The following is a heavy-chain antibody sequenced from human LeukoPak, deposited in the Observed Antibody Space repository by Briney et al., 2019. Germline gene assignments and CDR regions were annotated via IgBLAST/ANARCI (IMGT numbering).Heavy chain of an antibody. J-gene: IGHJ6*02. CDR2: IYYNGNA. CDR3: ARELGGGIDV. D-gene: IGHD1-26*01. CDR1: GGSISSGGYY. V-gene: IGHV4-31*03. Sequence: PSETLSLTCTVSGGSISSGGYYWSWIRQRPGEGLEWIGYIYYNGNAYYNPSLRSRVTISVDTSKNQFSLKLNSVTVADTAVYYCARELGGGIDVWGQGTTVTVSS.